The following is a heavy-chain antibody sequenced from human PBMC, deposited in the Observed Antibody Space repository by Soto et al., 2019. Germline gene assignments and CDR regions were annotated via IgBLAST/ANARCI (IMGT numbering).Heavy chain of an antibody. D-gene: IGHD2-21*02. Sequence: GGSLRLSCAASGFTFGDYAMSWVRQAPGKGLECVSTIFGDASNTKYADSVKGRFTISRDNAENSVFLQMNSLRAEDTAIYYCATKGDALNYWGQGTLVT. CDR3: ATKGDALNY. CDR2: IFGDASNT. CDR1: GFTFGDYA. V-gene: IGHV3-23*05. J-gene: IGHJ4*02.